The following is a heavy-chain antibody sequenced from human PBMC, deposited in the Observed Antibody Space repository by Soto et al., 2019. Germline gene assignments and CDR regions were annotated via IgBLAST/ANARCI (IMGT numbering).Heavy chain of an antibody. CDR3: ARDPTMIVVAQDTYYYYGMDV. CDR2: INPNSGGT. D-gene: IGHD3-22*01. Sequence: GASVKVSCKASGYTFTGYYMHWVRQAPGQGLEWMGWINPNSGGTNYAQKFQGWVTMTRDTSISTAYMELSRLRSDDTAVYYCARDPTMIVVAQDTYYYYGMDVWGQGTTVTVSS. V-gene: IGHV1-2*04. CDR1: GYTFTGYY. J-gene: IGHJ6*02.